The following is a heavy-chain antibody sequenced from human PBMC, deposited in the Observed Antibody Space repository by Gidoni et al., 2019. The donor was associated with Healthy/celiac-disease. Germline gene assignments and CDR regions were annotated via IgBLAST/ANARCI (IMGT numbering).Heavy chain of an antibody. D-gene: IGHD4-17*01. V-gene: IGHV4-59*01. Sequence: QVQLQESGPGLVTPSETLSLTCTVAGGSISSYYWSWIRQPPGKGLEWIVYIYYSGSTNYNPPLKSRVTISVDTSKTQFSLKLRSVTAADTAVSYCARSFYGDYTYYYYYMDVWGKGTTVTVSS. J-gene: IGHJ6*03. CDR2: IYYSGST. CDR3: ARSFYGDYTYYYYYMDV. CDR1: GGSISSYY.